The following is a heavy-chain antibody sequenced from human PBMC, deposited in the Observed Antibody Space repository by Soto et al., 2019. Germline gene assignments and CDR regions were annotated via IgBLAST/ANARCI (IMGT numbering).Heavy chain of an antibody. V-gene: IGHV1-2*04. Sequence: ASVKVSCKASGYTFTGYYMHWVRQAPGQGLEWMRWINPNSGGTNYAQKFQGWVTMTRDTSISTAYMELSRLRSDDTAVYYCAGGTVIGIAVAGTSDYYYYGMDVWGQGTTVTVSS. CDR3: AGGTVIGIAVAGTSDYYYYGMDV. CDR1: GYTFTGYY. J-gene: IGHJ6*02. D-gene: IGHD6-19*01. CDR2: INPNSGGT.